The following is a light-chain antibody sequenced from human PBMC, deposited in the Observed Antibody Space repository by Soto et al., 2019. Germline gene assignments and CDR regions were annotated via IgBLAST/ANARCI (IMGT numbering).Light chain of an antibody. V-gene: IGKV3-11*01. Sequence: EIVLTQAPATLSLYTGERATLSCRASQSVSSYLAWYQQKPGQAPRLLIYDASNRATGIPARFSGSGSGTDFTLTISSLEPEDFAVYYCQQRSNWPPSITFGQRTRLEIK. J-gene: IGKJ5*01. CDR1: QSVSSY. CDR2: DAS. CDR3: QQRSNWPPSIT.